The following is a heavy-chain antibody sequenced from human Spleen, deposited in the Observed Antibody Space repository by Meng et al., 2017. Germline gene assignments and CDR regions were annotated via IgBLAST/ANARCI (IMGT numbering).Heavy chain of an antibody. D-gene: IGHD5-24*01. CDR3: VRELRDTLYFDY. CDR2: LNPSAGST. Sequence: QVQLVQSGAEVKKPGASVKVSCKASGYTFTSYYMHWVRQAPGHGLEWMGILNPSAGSTTYAQKFEGRVTMTRDTSTSTVYLEVSSLTSEDTAVYHCVRELRDTLYFDYWGQGTLVTVSS. V-gene: IGHV1-46*03. CDR1: GYTFTSYY. J-gene: IGHJ4*02.